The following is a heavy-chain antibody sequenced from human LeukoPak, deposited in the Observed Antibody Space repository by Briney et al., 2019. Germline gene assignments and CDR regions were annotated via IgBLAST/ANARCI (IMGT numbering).Heavy chain of an antibody. CDR2: IYYSGST. J-gene: IGHJ6*03. D-gene: IGHD3-3*01. CDR3: ARGDFWSGGYYYYYMDV. CDR1: GGSISSSSYY. V-gene: IGHV4-39*01. Sequence: SETLSLTCTVSGGSISSSSYYWGWIRQPPGKGLEWTGSIYYSGSTYYNPSLKSRVTISVDTSKNQFSLKLSSVTAADTAVYYCARGDFWSGGYYYYYMDVWGKGTTVTVSS.